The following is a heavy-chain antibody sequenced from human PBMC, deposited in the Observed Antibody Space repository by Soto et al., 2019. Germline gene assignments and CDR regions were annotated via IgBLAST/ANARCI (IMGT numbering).Heavy chain of an antibody. V-gene: IGHV3-48*01. Sequence: GGSLRLSCAASGFTFSSYSMNWVRQAPGKGLEWVSYISSSSSTIYYADSVKGRFTISRDNAKNSLYLQMNSLIAEDTAVYNCARATDWFDPWGQGTLVTVSS. J-gene: IGHJ5*02. CDR1: GFTFSSYS. CDR2: ISSSSSTI. CDR3: ARATDWFDP.